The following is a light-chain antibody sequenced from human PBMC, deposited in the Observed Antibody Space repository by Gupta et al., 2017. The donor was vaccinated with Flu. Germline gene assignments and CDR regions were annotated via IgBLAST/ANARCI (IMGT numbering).Light chain of an antibody. CDR1: QRIGSY. J-gene: IGKJ1*01. V-gene: IGKV1-39*01. CDR2: AAS. Sequence: IQMTQSPSSLSASVGDRVTITCLASQRIGSYLNWYQQRPGKAPNVLICAASSVRSGVPSRLSGSGSGTDFALTISRLQPEDFATYYCLQSDSMPRTFGQGTKVEIK. CDR3: LQSDSMPRT.